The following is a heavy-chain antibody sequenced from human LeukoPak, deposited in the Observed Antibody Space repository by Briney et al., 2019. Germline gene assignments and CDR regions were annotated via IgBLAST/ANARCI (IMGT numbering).Heavy chain of an antibody. Sequence: GGSLRLSCAASGFTFDDYTMHWVRQAPGKGLEWVSLISWDGDNTYYADSVKGRFTISRDNSKNSLYLQMNSLRTEDTALYYCAKGTGRSTLNWFDPWGQGTLVTVSS. CDR1: GFTFDDYT. V-gene: IGHV3-43*01. CDR2: ISWDGDNT. J-gene: IGHJ5*02. CDR3: AKGTGRSTLNWFDP. D-gene: IGHD1-14*01.